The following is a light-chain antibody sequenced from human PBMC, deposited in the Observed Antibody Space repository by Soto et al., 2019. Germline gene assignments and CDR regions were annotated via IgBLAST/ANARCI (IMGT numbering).Light chain of an antibody. J-gene: IGLJ1*01. V-gene: IGLV2-14*01. Sequence: QSALTQPASVSGSPGQSITIACTGTSSDVGGYNYVSWYQQYPGKAPRLVISDVSNRPSGVSNRFSGSKSGNSASLTISGLQAEDEADYSCSSYTSSSTYVFGTGTKVTV. CDR3: SSYTSSSTYV. CDR2: DVS. CDR1: SSDVGGYNY.